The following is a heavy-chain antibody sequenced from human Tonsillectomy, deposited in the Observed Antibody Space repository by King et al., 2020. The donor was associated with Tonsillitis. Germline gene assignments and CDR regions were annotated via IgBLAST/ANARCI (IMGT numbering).Heavy chain of an antibody. CDR3: ARGLLDYGGNSEAFDI. CDR1: GFTFSSYS. Sequence: QLVESGGGLVKPGGSLRLSCAASGFTFSSYSMNWVRQAPGKGLEWVSSISSSSSYLYYADSVKGRFTISRDNAKNSLYLQMNSLRAEDTAVYYCARGLLDYGGNSEAFDIWGQGTMVTVSS. CDR2: ISSSSSYL. D-gene: IGHD4-23*01. V-gene: IGHV3-21*01. J-gene: IGHJ3*02.